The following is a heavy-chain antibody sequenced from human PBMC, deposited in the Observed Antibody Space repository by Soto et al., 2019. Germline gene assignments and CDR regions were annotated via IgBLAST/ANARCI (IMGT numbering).Heavy chain of an antibody. CDR3: ARGRLRGYSYAVIGNYYYYYGMDV. D-gene: IGHD5-18*01. J-gene: IGHJ6*02. CDR1: GFTFSSYD. CDR2: ISSSGSTI. V-gene: IGHV3-48*03. Sequence: PGGSLRLSCAASGFTFSSYDMHWVRQAPGKGLEWVSYISSSGSTIYYADSVKGRFTISRDNAKNSLYLQMNSLRAEDTAVYYCARGRLRGYSYAVIGNYYYYYGMDVWGQGTTVTVSS.